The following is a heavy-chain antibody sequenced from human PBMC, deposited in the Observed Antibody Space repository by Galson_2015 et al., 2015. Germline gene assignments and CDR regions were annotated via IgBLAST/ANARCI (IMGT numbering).Heavy chain of an antibody. CDR1: GSTFSTYE. D-gene: IGHD6-13*01. V-gene: IGHV3-49*04. J-gene: IGHJ4*02. CDR2: IRSKAYGGTT. Sequence: SLRLSCAASGSTFSTYEMNWVRQAPGKGLEWVSFIRSKAYGGTTEYAASVKGRFTMSRDDSKSTAYLHMDSLKTEDTAVYYCRTSGYSSPWPLFDYWGQGTRVTVSS. CDR3: RTSGYSSPWPLFDY.